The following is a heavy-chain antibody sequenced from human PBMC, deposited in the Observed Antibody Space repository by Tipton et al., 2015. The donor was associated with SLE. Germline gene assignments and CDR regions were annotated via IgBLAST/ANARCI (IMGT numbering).Heavy chain of an antibody. CDR2: ISYSGRT. J-gene: IGHJ4*02. V-gene: IGHV4-59*11. CDR1: GGSISSHY. D-gene: IGHD3-3*01. Sequence: TLSLTCTVSGGSISSHYWSWIRQPPGKGLEWIGHISYSGRTNYNPSLKSRVTMSLETSKKEFSLKLGSVTAADTAIYYCARADYDFWSGLDFWGQGALVTVSS. CDR3: ARADYDFWSGLDF.